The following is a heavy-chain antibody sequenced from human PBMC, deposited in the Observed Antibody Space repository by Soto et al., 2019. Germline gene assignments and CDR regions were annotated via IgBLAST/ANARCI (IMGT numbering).Heavy chain of an antibody. CDR1: GYTFTSYG. CDR3: ARARVNYYDSSGYPDY. D-gene: IGHD3-22*01. CDR2: ISAYNGNT. V-gene: IGHV1-18*01. Sequence: QVPLVQSGAEVKKPGASVKVSCKASGYTFTSYGITWVRQAPGQGLEWMGWISAYNGNTNYAQKLQGRVTMTTDTSTSTAYMELRSLRSDDTAVYYCARARVNYYDSSGYPDYWGQGTLVTVSS. J-gene: IGHJ4*02.